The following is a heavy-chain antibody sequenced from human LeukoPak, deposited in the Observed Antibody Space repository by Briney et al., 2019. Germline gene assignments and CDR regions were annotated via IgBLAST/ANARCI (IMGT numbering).Heavy chain of an antibody. J-gene: IGHJ4*02. Sequence: SVKVSCKASGGTFSSYAISWVRQAPGQGLEWMGGIIPIFGTANYAQKFQGGVTITADESTSTAYMELSSLRSEDTAVYYCARLMVRGVITTDYWGQGTLVTVSS. CDR3: ARLMVRGVITTDY. CDR1: GGTFSSYA. V-gene: IGHV1-69*13. D-gene: IGHD3-10*01. CDR2: IIPIFGTA.